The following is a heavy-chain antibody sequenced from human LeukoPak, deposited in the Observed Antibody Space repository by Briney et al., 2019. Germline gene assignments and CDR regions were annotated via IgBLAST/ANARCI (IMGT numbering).Heavy chain of an antibody. CDR3: AGNLEQQLVLYY. D-gene: IGHD6-13*01. CDR2: IYSSGST. J-gene: IGHJ4*02. CDR1: GGSIRSPTYY. Sequence: PSETLSLTCTVSGGSIRSPTYYWGWSRQSPEKGLEWIGTIYSSGSTYYNPSLKSRVTISLDTSKNQFSLRMNSVTAADTAVYYCAGNLEQQLVLYYWGQGTLVTVSS. V-gene: IGHV4-39*01.